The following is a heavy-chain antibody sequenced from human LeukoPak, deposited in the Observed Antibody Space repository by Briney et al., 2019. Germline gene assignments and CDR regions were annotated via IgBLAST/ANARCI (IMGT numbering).Heavy chain of an antibody. V-gene: IGHV4-59*01. CDR3: AREKGPFDY. J-gene: IGHJ4*02. CDR1: GGSISSYY. Sequence: SETLSLTCTVSGGSISSYYWSWIRQPPGKGLEWIGYIYYSGSTNYNPSLKSRVAITVDTSKNQFSLKLSSVTAADTAVYYCAREKGPFDYWGQGTLVTVSS. CDR2: IYYSGST.